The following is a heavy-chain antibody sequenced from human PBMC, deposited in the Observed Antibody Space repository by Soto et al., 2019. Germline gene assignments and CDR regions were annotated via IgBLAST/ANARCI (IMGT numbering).Heavy chain of an antibody. CDR3: ARIVVVPAARKHYYYYYGMDV. CDR1: GYSFTSYW. D-gene: IGHD2-2*01. Sequence: GESLKISCKGSGYSFTSYWISWVRQMPGKGLEWMGRIDPGDSYTNYSPSFQGHVTISADKSISTAYLQWSSLKASDTAMYYCARIVVVPAARKHYYYYYGMDVWGQGTTVTVSS. CDR2: IDPGDSYT. V-gene: IGHV5-10-1*01. J-gene: IGHJ6*02.